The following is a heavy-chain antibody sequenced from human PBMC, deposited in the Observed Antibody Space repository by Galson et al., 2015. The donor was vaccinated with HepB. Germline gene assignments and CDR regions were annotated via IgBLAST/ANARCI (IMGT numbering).Heavy chain of an antibody. V-gene: IGHV3-49*04. J-gene: IGHJ4*02. CDR1: GFTFGDYA. CDR2: IRSTAYGGTT. Sequence: SLRLSCAVSGFTFGDYAMNWVRQAPGKGLEWVGFIRSTAYGGTTEYAASVKGRFTISRDDSTSIAYLQMNSLKTEDTAVYYCTRSGTTMTTYYFDYWGQGTLVTVSS. CDR3: TRSGTTMTTYYFDY. D-gene: IGHD4-17*01.